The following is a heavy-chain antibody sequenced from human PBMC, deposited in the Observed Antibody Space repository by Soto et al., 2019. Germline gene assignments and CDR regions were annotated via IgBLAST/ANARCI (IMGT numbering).Heavy chain of an antibody. CDR1: GGTFSSYA. J-gene: IGHJ4*02. D-gene: IGHD3-22*01. V-gene: IGHV1-69*01. Sequence: QVQLVQSGAEVTKPGSSVKVSCKAAGGTFSSYAISCVRQAPGQGLEWMGGIIPIFGTANYAQKFQGRVTITADESTSTAYMDLSSLRCEDTAVYYCARATQYYYDSDFWGQGTLVTVFS. CDR3: ARATQYYYDSDF. CDR2: IIPIFGTA.